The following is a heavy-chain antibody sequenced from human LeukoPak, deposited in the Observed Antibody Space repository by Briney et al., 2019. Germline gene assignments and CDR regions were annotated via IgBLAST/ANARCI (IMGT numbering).Heavy chain of an antibody. J-gene: IGHJ4*02. CDR1: GGSISSSSYY. CDR2: IYYSGST. V-gene: IGHV4-39*07. D-gene: IGHD3-10*01. CDR3: AREVRGSACDY. Sequence: SETLSLTCTVSGGSISSSSYYWGWIRQPPGKGLEWIGSIYYSGSTYYNPSLKSRVTISVDTSKNQFSLKLSSVTAADTAVYYCAREVRGSACDYWGQGTLVTVSS.